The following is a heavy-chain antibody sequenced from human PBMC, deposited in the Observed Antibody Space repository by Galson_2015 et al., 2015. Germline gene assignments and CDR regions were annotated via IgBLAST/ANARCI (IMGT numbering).Heavy chain of an antibody. CDR2: IYYSGST. Sequence: SEPLSLTCPVSGGSISSSYWSWIRQPPGKGLEWIGYIYYSGSTNYNPSLKSRVTISVDTSKNQFSLKLSSVTAADTAVYYCARVTAMVIVYWGQGTLVTASS. CDR3: ARVTAMVIVY. J-gene: IGHJ4*02. V-gene: IGHV4-59*01. D-gene: IGHD5-18*01. CDR1: GGSISSSY.